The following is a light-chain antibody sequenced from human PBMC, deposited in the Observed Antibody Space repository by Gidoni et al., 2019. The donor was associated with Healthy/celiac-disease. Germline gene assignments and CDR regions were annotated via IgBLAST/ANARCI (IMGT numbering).Light chain of an antibody. Sequence: GSPGQSITISCTGTSSDVGGYNYVAWYQQHPGKAPKLMIYEVSNRPSGVSNRFSGSKSGNTASLTISGLQAEDEADYYCSSYTSSSTLEVFGGGTKLTVL. CDR2: EVS. CDR3: SSYTSSSTLEV. J-gene: IGLJ3*02. V-gene: IGLV2-14*01. CDR1: SSDVGGYNY.